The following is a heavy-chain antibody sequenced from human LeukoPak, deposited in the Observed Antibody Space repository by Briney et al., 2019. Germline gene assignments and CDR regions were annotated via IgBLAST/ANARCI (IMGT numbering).Heavy chain of an antibody. D-gene: IGHD6-19*01. Sequence: GGSLRLSCAASGFTFSSYWMTWVRQAPGKGLEWVATIKQDGSERYYVDSVKGRFSISRDNAGNSLYLQMNSLRAEDTAVYYCAREYSSDWPTRFDYWGQGTLVTVSS. CDR1: GFTFSSYW. J-gene: IGHJ4*02. CDR3: AREYSSDWPTRFDY. CDR2: IKQDGSER. V-gene: IGHV3-7*01.